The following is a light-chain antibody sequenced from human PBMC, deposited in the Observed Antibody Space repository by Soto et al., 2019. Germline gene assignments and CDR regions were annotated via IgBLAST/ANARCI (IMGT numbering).Light chain of an antibody. Sequence: DIQMTQSPSTLSASVGDRVTITCRASQSISSWLAWYQQKPGKAPNLLIYKACSLESGVPSRFSGSGSGTEFTLTISSLQPDYFATYYCQQYNSYPLTFGGGTKVEIK. J-gene: IGKJ4*01. V-gene: IGKV1-5*03. CDR1: QSISSW. CDR3: QQYNSYPLT. CDR2: KAC.